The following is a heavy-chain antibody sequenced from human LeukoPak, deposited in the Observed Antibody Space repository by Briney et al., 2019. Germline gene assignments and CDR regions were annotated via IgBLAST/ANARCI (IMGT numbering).Heavy chain of an antibody. CDR3: ARGDTDLIAAAGTPFGY. CDR1: GGSISSSSYY. Sequence: PSETLSLTCTVSGGSISSSSYYWGWIRQPPGKGLEWIGSIYYSGSTYYNPSLKSRVTISVDTSKNQFSLKLSSVTAADTAVYYCARGDTDLIAAAGTPFGYWGQGTLVTVSS. D-gene: IGHD6-13*01. V-gene: IGHV4-39*07. J-gene: IGHJ4*02. CDR2: IYYSGST.